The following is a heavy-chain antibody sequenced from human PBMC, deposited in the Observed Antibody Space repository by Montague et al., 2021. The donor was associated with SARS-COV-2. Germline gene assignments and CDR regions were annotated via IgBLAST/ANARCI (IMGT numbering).Heavy chain of an antibody. Sequence: SETLSLTRTVSGGSISSSNYYWDWIRQPPGKGLEWIGEINHSGSTNYNPSLKSRVTISVDTSKNQFSLKLSSVTAADTAVYYCARGSRQWLVRPPHYYYFDYWGQGTLVTVSS. CDR1: GGSISSSNYY. CDR2: INHSGST. V-gene: IGHV4-39*07. J-gene: IGHJ4*02. D-gene: IGHD6-19*01. CDR3: ARGSRQWLVRPPHYYYFDY.